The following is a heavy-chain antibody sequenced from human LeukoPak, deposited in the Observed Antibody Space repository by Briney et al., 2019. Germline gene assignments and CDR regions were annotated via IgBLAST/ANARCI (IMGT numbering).Heavy chain of an antibody. CDR3: ASGSYYYDSSGLDY. D-gene: IGHD3-22*01. J-gene: IGHJ4*02. V-gene: IGHV1-46*01. CDR1: GYTFSSYH. CDR2: INPSRGST. Sequence: ASVKVSCKASGYTFSSYHMNWVRQAPGQGVEWMGIINPSRGSTSYAQQFHGRGTMTRDTSTNTVYMELSSLRSEDTAVYYCASGSYYYDSSGLDYWGQGTLVTVSS.